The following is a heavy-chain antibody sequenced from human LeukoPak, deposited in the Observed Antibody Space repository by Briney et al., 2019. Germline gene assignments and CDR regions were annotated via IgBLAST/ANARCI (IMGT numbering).Heavy chain of an antibody. CDR1: GCSISSGGYY. D-gene: IGHD6-19*01. J-gene: IGHJ5*02. CDR3: ARGAPGVADWFDP. Sequence: TLALTCPVSGCSISSGGYYWSWIRQHPGKGLAWIGYIYYSGSTYYNPSLNSRLIISVDTSKNPFSLKLSSVTAADTAVYYCARGAPGVADWFDPWGQGTLVTVSS. V-gene: IGHV4-31*03. CDR2: IYYSGST.